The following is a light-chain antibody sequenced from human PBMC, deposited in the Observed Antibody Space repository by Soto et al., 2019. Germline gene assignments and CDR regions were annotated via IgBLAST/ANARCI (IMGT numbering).Light chain of an antibody. Sequence: DIQMTQSQSSLSASVGDRVTITCRASQGIDSDLGWFQHKPGTAPKRLIYSASRLQSGVPERFSGSGSGTEFNLTISSLQHEDFANYCCLQQKNYPRYTFGQGTKLEIK. CDR2: SAS. CDR1: QGIDSD. CDR3: LQQKNYPRYT. V-gene: IGKV1-17*01. J-gene: IGKJ2*01.